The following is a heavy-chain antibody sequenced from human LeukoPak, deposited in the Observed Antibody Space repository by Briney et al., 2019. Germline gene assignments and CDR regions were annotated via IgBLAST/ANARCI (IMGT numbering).Heavy chain of an antibody. CDR3: ARDPSYGDYGRGDY. V-gene: IGHV3-7*01. J-gene: IGHJ4*02. CDR2: IKQDRSEK. Sequence: GGSLRLSCAASGFTFSNYWMSWVRQAPGKGLEWVANIKQDRSEKYYVDSVKGRFTISRDNAKNSLYLQMNSLRAEDTAVYYCARDPSYGDYGRGDYWGQGTLVTVSS. CDR1: GFTFSNYW. D-gene: IGHD4-17*01.